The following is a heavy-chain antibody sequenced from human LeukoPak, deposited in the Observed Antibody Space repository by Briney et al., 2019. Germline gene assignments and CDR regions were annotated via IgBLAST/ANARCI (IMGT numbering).Heavy chain of an antibody. V-gene: IGHV4-59*01. Sequence: PSETLSLSCTVSGGSISSYYWSWIRQPPGKGLEWIGYIYYSGSTRYNPSLKSRVTISVDTSKNQFSLKLTSVTAADTAVYYCARAGVVTAIDYWGQGTLVTVSP. CDR1: GGSISSYY. CDR3: ARAGVVTAIDY. CDR2: IYYSGST. D-gene: IGHD2-21*02. J-gene: IGHJ4*02.